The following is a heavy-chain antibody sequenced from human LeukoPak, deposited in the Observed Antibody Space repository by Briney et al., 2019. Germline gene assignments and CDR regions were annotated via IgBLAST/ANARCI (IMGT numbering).Heavy chain of an antibody. CDR2: IRYDGSNE. J-gene: IGHJ4*02. V-gene: IGHV3-30*02. CDR1: GFTFSIYG. CDR3: AKDPPYYGSGSYYKAVDY. Sequence: GGSLRLSCVASGFTFSIYGMNWVRQAPGKGLEWVAYIRYDGSNEHYADSVKGRFIISRDNSKNTLYLQMNSLRGEDTAVYFCAKDPPYYGSGSYYKAVDYWGQGTLVTVSS. D-gene: IGHD3-10*01.